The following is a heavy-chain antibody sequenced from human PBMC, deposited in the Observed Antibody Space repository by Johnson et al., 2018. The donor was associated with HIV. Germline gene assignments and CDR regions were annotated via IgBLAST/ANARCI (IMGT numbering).Heavy chain of an antibody. Sequence: VQLVESGGGVVQPGRSLRLSCAASGFTFSTYGMHWVRQAPGKGLEWVAVMWYDGSNKYYADSVKGRFTISRDNSKNTLYLQMNSLRAGDTAVYYCARDRYDILTGYNDAFDLWGQGTMVTVSS. J-gene: IGHJ3*01. V-gene: IGHV3-33*01. CDR1: GFTFSTYG. D-gene: IGHD3-9*01. CDR3: ARDRYDILTGYNDAFDL. CDR2: MWYDGSNK.